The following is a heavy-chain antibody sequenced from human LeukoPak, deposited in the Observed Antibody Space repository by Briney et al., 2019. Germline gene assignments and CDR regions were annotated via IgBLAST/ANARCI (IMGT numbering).Heavy chain of an antibody. CDR2: ISGSGGST. J-gene: IGHJ4*02. Sequence: PGGSLRLSCAASGFTFSSYAMSWVRQAPGKGLEWVSAISGSGGSTYYADSVKGRFTISRDNSKNTLYLQMNSLRAEDTAVYYCAKRVRYGSGNYHFDHWGQGTLVTVSS. CDR1: GFTFSSYA. CDR3: AKRVRYGSGNYHFDH. V-gene: IGHV3-23*01. D-gene: IGHD3-10*01.